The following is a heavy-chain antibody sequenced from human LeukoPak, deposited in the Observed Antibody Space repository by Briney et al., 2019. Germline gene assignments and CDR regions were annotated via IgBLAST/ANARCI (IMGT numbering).Heavy chain of an antibody. D-gene: IGHD5-12*01. J-gene: IGHJ4*02. V-gene: IGHV3-30*18. CDR3: VKDGGLRQGLDY. Sequence: PGRSLRLSCAASGFTFSSYGMHWVRQAPGKGLEWVAVISYDGSNKYYADSVKGRFTISRDNSKNTLYLQMNSLRAEDTAVYYCVKDGGLRQGLDYWGQGTLVTVSS. CDR2: ISYDGSNK. CDR1: GFTFSSYG.